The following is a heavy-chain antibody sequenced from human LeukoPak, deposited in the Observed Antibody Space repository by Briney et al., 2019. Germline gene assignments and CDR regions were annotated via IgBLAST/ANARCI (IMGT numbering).Heavy chain of an antibody. CDR1: GGSFSGYY. V-gene: IGHV4-34*01. J-gene: IGHJ4*02. CDR3: ARGRMVRGTIDY. D-gene: IGHD3-10*01. Sequence: SETLSLTCAVYGGSFSGYYWSWIRHPPGKGLEWIGEINHSGSTNYNPSLKSRVTISVDTSKNQFSLKLSCVTAADTAVYYCARGRMVRGTIDYWGQGTLVTVSS. CDR2: INHSGST.